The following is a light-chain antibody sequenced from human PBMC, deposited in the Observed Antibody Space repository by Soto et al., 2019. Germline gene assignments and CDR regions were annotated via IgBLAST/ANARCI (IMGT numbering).Light chain of an antibody. J-gene: IGKJ4*01. CDR2: GVS. Sequence: EIVFTQSPGTLSLSPGERATLSCRASQSVTSNLAWYQQKPGQAPRLLMYGVSTRATGIPARFGGSGSATEFTLTISSLQSEDFAVYYCQQYSQWPLTFGGGTKVDIK. V-gene: IGKV3-15*01. CDR1: QSVTSN. CDR3: QQYSQWPLT.